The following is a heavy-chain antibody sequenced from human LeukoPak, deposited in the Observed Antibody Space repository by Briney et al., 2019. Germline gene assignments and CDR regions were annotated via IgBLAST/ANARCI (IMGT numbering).Heavy chain of an antibody. CDR3: GKGAGLQWLDL. J-gene: IGHJ5*02. CDR1: GFTLSNFG. CDR2: ISWHSRDT. V-gene: IGHV3-23*01. Sequence: HPGGSLRLSCAASGFTLSNFGMSWVRQAPGKGLEWVSSISWHSRDTFYADSVKGRFAISRDNSKSSLYLQMNSLRPEDTAVYYCGKGAGLQWLDLWGQGTLVTVSS.